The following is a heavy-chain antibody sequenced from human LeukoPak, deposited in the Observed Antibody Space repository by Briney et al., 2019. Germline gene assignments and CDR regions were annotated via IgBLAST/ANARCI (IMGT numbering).Heavy chain of an antibody. D-gene: IGHD2-2*01. CDR3: AKRMCSSTSCYRYFDY. Sequence: PGGSLRLSCAASGFTFSSYAMSWVRQAPGKGLEWVSAISGSGGSTYYADSVKGRFTISRDNSKNTLYLQMNSLRVEDTAVYYCAKRMCSSTSCYRYFDYWGQGSPVTVSS. J-gene: IGHJ4*02. V-gene: IGHV3-23*01. CDR1: GFTFSSYA. CDR2: ISGSGGST.